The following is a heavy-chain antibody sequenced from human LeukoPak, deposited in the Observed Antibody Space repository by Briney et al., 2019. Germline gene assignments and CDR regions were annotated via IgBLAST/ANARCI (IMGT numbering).Heavy chain of an antibody. CDR2: INPNSGGT. V-gene: IGHV1-2*02. J-gene: IGHJ4*02. CDR1: GYTFTGYY. Sequence: ASVKVSCKASGYTFTGYYMHWVRQAPGQGLEWMGWINPNSGGTNYAQKFQGRVTMTRDTSISTAYMELSRLRSDDTAVYYCARGAAYDYGDYDLDYWGQGTLVTVSS. CDR3: ARGAAYDYGDYDLDY. D-gene: IGHD4-17*01.